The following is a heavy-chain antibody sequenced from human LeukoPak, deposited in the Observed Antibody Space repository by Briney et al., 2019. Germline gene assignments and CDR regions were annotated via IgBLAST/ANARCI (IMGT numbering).Heavy chain of an antibody. V-gene: IGHV4-30-4*08. CDR3: ARAPYYYGSSGYPFDY. Sequence: SQTLSLTCTVSGGSISSGDCYWSWIRQPPGKGLEWIGYIYYSGSTYYNPSLKSRVTISVDTSKNQFSLKLSSVTAADTAVYYCARAPYYYGSSGYPFDYWGQGTLVTVSS. J-gene: IGHJ4*02. CDR1: GGSISSGDCY. D-gene: IGHD3-22*01. CDR2: IYYSGST.